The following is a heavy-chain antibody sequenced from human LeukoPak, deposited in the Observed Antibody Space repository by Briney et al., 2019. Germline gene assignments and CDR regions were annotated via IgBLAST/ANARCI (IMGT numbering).Heavy chain of an antibody. V-gene: IGHV3-7*03. CDR2: IKQDGSEK. CDR1: GFTFSSYW. D-gene: IGHD6-13*01. Sequence: GGSLRLSCAASGFTFSSYWMSWVRQAPGKGLEWVANIKQDGSEKYYVDSAKGRFTISRDNAKNSLYLQMNSLRAEDTAVYYCAREQQQLVPLFDYWGQGTLVTVSS. J-gene: IGHJ4*02. CDR3: AREQQQLVPLFDY.